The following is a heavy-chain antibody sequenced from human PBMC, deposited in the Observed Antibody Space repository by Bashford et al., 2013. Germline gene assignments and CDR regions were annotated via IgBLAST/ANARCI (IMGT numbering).Heavy chain of an antibody. Sequence: SGPTLVKPTQTLTLTCSFSGFSLSTSGMRVSWIRQPPGKALEWLARIGWDDAKFYTTSLKTRLTISKDTSKNQVVLTMTDMDPVDTATYYCARDFDSWGQGTLVTVSS. CDR2: IGWDDAK. CDR1: GFSLSTSGMR. V-gene: IGHV2-70*04. J-gene: IGHJ4*02. CDR3: ARDFDS.